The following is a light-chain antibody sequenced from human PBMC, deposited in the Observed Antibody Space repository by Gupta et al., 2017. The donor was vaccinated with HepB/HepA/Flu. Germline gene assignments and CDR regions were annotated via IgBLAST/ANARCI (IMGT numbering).Light chain of an antibody. CDR2: GNS. CDR1: SSNIGAGYD. J-gene: IGLJ2*01. Sequence: VLPQPPPVSGAPGQRVTISCTGSSSNIGAGYDVHWYQQLPGTAPKLLIYGNSNRPSGAPDRFSGSKSGTSASLAITGLQAEDEADYYCQSYDSSLSGVVFGGGTKLTVL. V-gene: IGLV1-40*01. CDR3: QSYDSSLSGVV.